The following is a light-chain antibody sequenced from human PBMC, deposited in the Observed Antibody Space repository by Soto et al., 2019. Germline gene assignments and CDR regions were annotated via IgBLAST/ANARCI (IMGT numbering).Light chain of an antibody. CDR2: GAS. Sequence: EIVMTQSPATLSVSPGDRVTLSCRASQNIDNNLAWYQQRPGQPPRLLIYGASTRANGIPARFSGSGSGTEFTLTISSLQSEDFAVYYCHQRSHWPPIPFCQGTRLEIK. V-gene: IGKV3D-15*01. CDR1: QNIDNN. J-gene: IGKJ5*01. CDR3: HQRSHWPPIP.